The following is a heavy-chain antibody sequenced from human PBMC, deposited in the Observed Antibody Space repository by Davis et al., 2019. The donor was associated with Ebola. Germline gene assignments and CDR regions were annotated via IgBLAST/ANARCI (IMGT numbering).Heavy chain of an antibody. D-gene: IGHD7-27*01. CDR2: IIVRSDSI. V-gene: IGHV3-21*01. CDR3: ARETGVGY. CDR1: GLMVTSNY. J-gene: IGHJ4*02. Sequence: GESLKISCAASGLMVTSNYMSWVRQAPGKGLEWVSSIIVRSDSIYYADSLKGRFSISRDNAKNSLYLQMNSLRAEDTAVYYCARETGVGYWGQGTLVTVSS.